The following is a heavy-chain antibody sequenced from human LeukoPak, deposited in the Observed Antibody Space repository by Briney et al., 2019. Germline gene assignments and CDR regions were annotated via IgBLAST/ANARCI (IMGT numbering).Heavy chain of an antibody. J-gene: IGHJ4*02. CDR1: GFTVSGNY. Sequence: GGSLRLSCAVSGFTVSGNYMSWVRQAPGKGLEWVSLIYSGGTTYYADSVKGRFTISRDNSKNTLYLQMDSLRAEDTAVYYCAKSRLWFGEDYFDYWGQGTLVTVSS. V-gene: IGHV3-53*05. CDR2: IYSGGTT. CDR3: AKSRLWFGEDYFDY. D-gene: IGHD3-10*01.